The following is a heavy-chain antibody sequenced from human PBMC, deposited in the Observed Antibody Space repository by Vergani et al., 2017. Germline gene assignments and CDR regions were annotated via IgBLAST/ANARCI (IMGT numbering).Heavy chain of an antibody. J-gene: IGHJ6*02. Sequence: EVQLLESGGGLVQPGGSLRLSCAASGFTFSSYAMSWVRQAPGKGLEWVSAISGSGGSTYYADSVKGRFTQSRDNSKDTLYLQMNSLRAKDTAVYYCARSYSSSWYGGWAQPKSDYYYGIDVWGQGTTVTVSS. CDR1: GFTFSSYA. V-gene: IGHV3-23*01. D-gene: IGHD6-13*01. CDR2: ISGSGGST. CDR3: ARSYSSSWYGGWAQPKSDYYYGIDV.